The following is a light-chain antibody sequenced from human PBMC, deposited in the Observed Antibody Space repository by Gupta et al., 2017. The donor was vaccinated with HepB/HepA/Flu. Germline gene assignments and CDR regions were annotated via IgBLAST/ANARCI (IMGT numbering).Light chain of an antibody. CDR3: QQYRRSLWA. J-gene: IGKJ1*01. CDR2: GTF. CDR1: QHVSSSY. Sequence: EIVLTQSPGSLSLSPGERATLSCRASQHVSSSYLAWFQQKPGLPPRLLIYGTFTRSTGIPDRFSRSGFGTDFTLTISMLDPEDFTVYYCQQYRRSLWAFGQGTKVEVK. V-gene: IGKV3-20*01.